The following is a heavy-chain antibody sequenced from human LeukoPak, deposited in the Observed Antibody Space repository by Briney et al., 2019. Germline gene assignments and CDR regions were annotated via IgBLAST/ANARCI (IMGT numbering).Heavy chain of an antibody. CDR1: GDSVSSNSAS. V-gene: IGHV6-1*01. CDR2: TYYRSKWYN. CDR3: ARDYRTTVVTPGYYYYYMDV. J-gene: IGHJ6*03. Sequence: SQTLSLTCVISGDSVSSNSASWNWIRQSPSRGLEWLGRTYYRSKWYNDYAGSVNSRITINADTSKNQFSLQLNSVTPEDTAVYYCARDYRTTVVTPGYYYYYMDVWGKGTTVTVSS. D-gene: IGHD4-23*01.